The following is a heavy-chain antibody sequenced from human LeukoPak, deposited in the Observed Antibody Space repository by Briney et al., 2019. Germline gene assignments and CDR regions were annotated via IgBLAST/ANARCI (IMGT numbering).Heavy chain of an antibody. D-gene: IGHD6-13*01. CDR2: IYYSGST. Sequence: SETLSLTCTVSGGSISSYYWSWIRQPPGKGLEWIGYIYYSGSTNYNPSLKSRVTISVDTSKNQFSQKLSSVTAADTAVYYCARGTTEPGYSSSWYYFDYWGQGTLVTVSS. V-gene: IGHV4-59*08. CDR3: ARGTTEPGYSSSWYYFDY. J-gene: IGHJ4*02. CDR1: GGSISSYY.